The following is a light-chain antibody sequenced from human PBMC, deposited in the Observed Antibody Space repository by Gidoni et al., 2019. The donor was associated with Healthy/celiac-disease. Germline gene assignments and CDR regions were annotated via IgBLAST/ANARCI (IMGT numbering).Light chain of an antibody. Sequence: DIQMTQSPSSLSASVGDRVTITCQASQDISNYLNWYQQKPGKAPKLRIYDASNLETGVPSRFSGSGSGTEFTFTISSLQPEDSATYYCQQYDNLPLTFGGGTKVEIK. CDR2: DAS. V-gene: IGKV1-33*01. CDR1: QDISNY. CDR3: QQYDNLPLT. J-gene: IGKJ4*01.